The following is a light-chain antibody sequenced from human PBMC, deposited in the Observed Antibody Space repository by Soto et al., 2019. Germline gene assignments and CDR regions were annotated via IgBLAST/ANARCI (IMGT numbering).Light chain of an antibody. CDR2: DVS. J-gene: IGLJ2*01. Sequence: QSALTQPASVSGSPGQRITISCTGPTGNVGGYNYVPWYQQHPGKAPKLMIYDVSNRPSGVSNRFSGSKSGTTASLTISGLQAEDEADYYCSSYTSSSTRVFGGGTKLTVL. CDR1: TGNVGGYNY. V-gene: IGLV2-14*01. CDR3: SSYTSSSTRV.